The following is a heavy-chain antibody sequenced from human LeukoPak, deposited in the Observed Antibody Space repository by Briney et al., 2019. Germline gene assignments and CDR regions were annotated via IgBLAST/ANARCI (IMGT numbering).Heavy chain of an antibody. Sequence: GGSLRLSCAASKFTFSSYWMNWVRQAPGKGLEWVANIKQDGTEKYFVDPVKGRFTISRDNAKNSLYLQMNSLRAEDTAVYYCARDRASHFDYWGQGTLVTVSS. CDR1: KFTFSSYW. V-gene: IGHV3-7*01. CDR3: ARDRASHFDY. D-gene: IGHD3-10*01. J-gene: IGHJ4*02. CDR2: IKQDGTEK.